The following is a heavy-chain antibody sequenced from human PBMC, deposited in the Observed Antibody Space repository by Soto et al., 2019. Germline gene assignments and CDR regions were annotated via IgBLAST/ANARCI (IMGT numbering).Heavy chain of an antibody. CDR1: GYTFTSCG. J-gene: IGHJ5*02. V-gene: IGHV1-18*01. CDR3: ARDPSSGLPGWFDP. CDR2: ISAYNGNT. Sequence: GVPVKVSCKASGYTFTSCGSSWARQAPGQGLEWMGWISAYNGNTNYAQKLQGRVTMTTDTSTSTAYMELRSLRSDDTAVYYCARDPSSGLPGWFDPWGQGTLVTVSS. D-gene: IGHD6-19*01.